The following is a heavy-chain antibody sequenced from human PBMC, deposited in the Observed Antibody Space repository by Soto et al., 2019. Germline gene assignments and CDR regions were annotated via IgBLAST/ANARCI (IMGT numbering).Heavy chain of an antibody. CDR2: INHSGST. CDR3: ARGLEYSSGWGYYYYYGMDV. CDR1: GVSFSGYY. V-gene: IGHV4-34*01. Sequence: SETLPLTCAVYGVSFSGYYWSLLRQPPGKGLEWIGEINHSGSTNYNPSLKSRVTISVDTSKNQFSLKLSSVTAADTAVYYCARGLEYSSGWGYYYYYGMDVWGQGTTVTVSS. D-gene: IGHD6-19*01. J-gene: IGHJ6*02.